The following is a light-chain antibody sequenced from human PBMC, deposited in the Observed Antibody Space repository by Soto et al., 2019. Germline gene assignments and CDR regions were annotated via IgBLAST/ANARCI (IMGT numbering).Light chain of an antibody. Sequence: QAASVSGSPGQSIAIYCTGTSSDVGGYNYVSWYQQHPGKAPKLMIYDVSNRPSGVSNRFSGSKSGNTASLTVSGLQAEDEPDYYCNSYAGSNNWVFGGGTKLTV. J-gene: IGLJ3*02. V-gene: IGLV2-14*01. CDR2: DVS. CDR1: SSDVGGYNY. CDR3: NSYAGSNNWV.